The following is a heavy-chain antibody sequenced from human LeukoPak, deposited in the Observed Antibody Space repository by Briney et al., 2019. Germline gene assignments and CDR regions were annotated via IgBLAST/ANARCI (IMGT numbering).Heavy chain of an antibody. J-gene: IGHJ3*02. Sequence: GGSLRLSCATSQFKFNNYGMTWVRQAPGEGLEWVSSITGSGGRTQYADSVQGRFTISRDNSKNTLYLQMNSLRAEDTAVYYCAKDPNGDYIGTFDIWGQGTMVTVSS. CDR1: QFKFNNYG. CDR2: ITGSGGRT. D-gene: IGHD4-17*01. V-gene: IGHV3-23*01. CDR3: AKDPNGDYIGTFDI.